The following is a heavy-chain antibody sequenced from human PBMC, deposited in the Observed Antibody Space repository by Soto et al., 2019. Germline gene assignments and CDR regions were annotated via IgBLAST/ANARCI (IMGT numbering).Heavy chain of an antibody. Sequence: QVQLVQSGAEVKKPGSSVKVSCKASGGTFSSYAISWVRQAPGLGLEWMGGIIPIFATANYAQKFQGRVTITADESTSTANMELSSLRAEDTAVYYCARVDPRFYCSGGSCYSGAFDLWGQGTMVTVSS. J-gene: IGHJ3*01. V-gene: IGHV1-69*01. CDR3: ARVDPRFYCSGGSCYSGAFDL. CDR1: GGTFSSYA. D-gene: IGHD2-15*01. CDR2: IIPIFATA.